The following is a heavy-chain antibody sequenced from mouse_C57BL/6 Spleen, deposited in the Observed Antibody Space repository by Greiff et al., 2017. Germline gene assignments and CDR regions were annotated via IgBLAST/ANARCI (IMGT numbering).Heavy chain of an antibody. V-gene: IGHV1-15*01. J-gene: IGHJ2*01. CDR1: GYTFTDYE. CDR2: IDPETGGT. Sequence: QVQLQQSGAELVRPGASVTLSCKASGYTFTDYEMHWVKQTPVHGLEWIGAIDPETGGTAYNQKFKGKAILTADKSSSTADMELRSLTSEDSAVYYCTRKDSSGYVWGQGTTLTVSS. D-gene: IGHD3-2*02. CDR3: TRKDSSGYV.